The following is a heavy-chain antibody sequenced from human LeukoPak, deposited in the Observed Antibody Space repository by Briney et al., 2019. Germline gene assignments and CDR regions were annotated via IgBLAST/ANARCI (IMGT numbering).Heavy chain of an antibody. CDR2: IIPIFGTA. Sequence: SVKVSCKASGYTFTSYAISWVRQAPGQGLEWMGGIIPIFGTANYAQKFQGRVTITADESTSTAYMELSSLRSEDTAVYYCARVGVSNFWSGPIYFDYWGQGTLVTVSS. D-gene: IGHD3-3*01. CDR1: GYTFTSYA. J-gene: IGHJ4*02. V-gene: IGHV1-69*13. CDR3: ARVGVSNFWSGPIYFDY.